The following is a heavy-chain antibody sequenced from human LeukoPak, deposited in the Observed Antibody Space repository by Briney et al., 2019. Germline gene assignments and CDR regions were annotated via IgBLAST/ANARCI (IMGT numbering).Heavy chain of an antibody. CDR2: ISAYNGNT. V-gene: IGHV1-18*01. D-gene: IGHD3-10*01. CDR3: ARAPILLWFGEPGRRFDP. CDR1: GYTFTSYG. Sequence: ASVKVSCKASGYTFTSYGISWVRQAPGQGLEWMGWISAYNGNTNYAQKLQGRVTMTTDTSTSTAYMELRSLRSDDTAVYYCARAPILLWFGEPGRRFDPWGQGTLVTVSS. J-gene: IGHJ5*02.